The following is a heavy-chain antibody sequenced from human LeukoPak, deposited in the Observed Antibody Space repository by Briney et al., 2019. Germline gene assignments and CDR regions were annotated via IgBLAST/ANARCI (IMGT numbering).Heavy chain of an antibody. CDR1: GYSFTSYW. Sequence: KGGESLKISCKGSGYSFTSYWIGWVRQMPGKGLEWMGIIYPGDSDTRYSPSFQGQVTISADKSISTAYLQWSSLKASDTAMYYCARRVRALYYYDSSAHAGAFDIWGQGTMVTVSS. CDR3: ARRVRALYYYDSSAHAGAFDI. D-gene: IGHD3-22*01. J-gene: IGHJ3*02. V-gene: IGHV5-51*01. CDR2: IYPGDSDT.